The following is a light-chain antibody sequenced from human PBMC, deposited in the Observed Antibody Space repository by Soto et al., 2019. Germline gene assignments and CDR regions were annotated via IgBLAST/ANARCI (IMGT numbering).Light chain of an antibody. CDR2: EVS. Sequence: QSALAQPASVSGSPGQSITISCTGTSSDVGAYNYVSWFQQHPGKAPTLIISEVSNRPSGVSNRFSGSKSGNAASLTISGLQAEDEADYFCFSFTTAWTHVFGTGTKVTVL. CDR1: SSDVGAYNY. J-gene: IGLJ1*01. V-gene: IGLV2-14*01. CDR3: FSFTTAWTHV.